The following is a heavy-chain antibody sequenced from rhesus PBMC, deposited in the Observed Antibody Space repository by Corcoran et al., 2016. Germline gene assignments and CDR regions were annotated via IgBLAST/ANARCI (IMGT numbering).Heavy chain of an antibody. CDR2: ISKSGCTI. D-gene: IGHD6-25*01. V-gene: IGHV3-100*02. J-gene: IGHJ4*01. CDR3: TSGYSGSWNSLP. CDR1: GFTFSSYE. Sequence: DVQLVESGGGLVKPGGSLRLSCVASGFTFSSYEMHWVRQAPGKGLEWVSVISKSGCTIYYADSVKGRFTISRDNAKNSMFLQMNSLRAEDTAVYYCTSGYSGSWNSLPWGQGVLVTVSS.